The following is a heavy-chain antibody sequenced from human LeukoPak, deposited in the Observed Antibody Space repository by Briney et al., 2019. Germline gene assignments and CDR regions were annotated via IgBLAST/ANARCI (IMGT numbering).Heavy chain of an antibody. Sequence: GGSLRLSCAASGFTFSTYSMNWVRQAPGKGLEWVSYISSGSSNIYYADSVKGRLTISRDNAKNSLYLQMNSLRAEDTAVYYCARERGDRGYSGYVDYWGQGTLVTVSS. CDR3: ARERGDRGYSGYVDY. D-gene: IGHD5-12*01. CDR1: GFTFSTYS. V-gene: IGHV3-48*01. CDR2: ISSGSSNI. J-gene: IGHJ4*02.